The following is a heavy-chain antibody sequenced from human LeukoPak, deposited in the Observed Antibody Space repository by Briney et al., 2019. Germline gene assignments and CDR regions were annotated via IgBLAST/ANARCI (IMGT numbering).Heavy chain of an antibody. CDR1: WFSVRWNF. V-gene: IGHV3-53*01. D-gene: IGHD1/OR15-1a*01. CDR3: VRDGYGNNYLDV. CDR2: IYSGGTT. Sequence: PGGSLRLSYAASWFSVRWNFMLWVCQAPGKGLGWVSVIYSGGTTYYADSVKGRFTISRDNSKNTLSLEMINFRAEDTAVYYCVRDGYGNNYLDVWGKGTTVTVSS. J-gene: IGHJ6*04.